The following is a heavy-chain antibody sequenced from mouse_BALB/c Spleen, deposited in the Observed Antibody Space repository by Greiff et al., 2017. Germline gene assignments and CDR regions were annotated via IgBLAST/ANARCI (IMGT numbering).Heavy chain of an antibody. J-gene: IGHJ2*01. CDR2: IDPSDSET. CDR3: ARRHYFDY. Sequence: QVQLQQSGPQLVRPGASVKISCKASGYSFTSYWMHWVKQRPGQGLEWIGMIDPSDSETRLNQKFKDKATLTVDKSSSTAYMQLSSPTSEDSAVYYCARRHYFDYWGQGTTLTVSS. V-gene: IGHV1S127*01. CDR1: GYSFTSYW.